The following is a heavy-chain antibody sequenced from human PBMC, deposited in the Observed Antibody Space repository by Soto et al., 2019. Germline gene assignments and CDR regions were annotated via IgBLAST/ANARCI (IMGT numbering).Heavy chain of an antibody. D-gene: IGHD6-6*01. V-gene: IGHV1-2*02. CDR1: GYTFTGYF. Sequence: ASVKVSCKASGYTFTGYFMHWVRQAPGQGIEWMGWINPNTGGANYAQKFQDRVTMTRDTSTNTAYLEMNRLRSDDTAVYYSAGSWSTISARPEYWGRGSLVTVSS. CDR2: INPNTGGA. J-gene: IGHJ4*02. CDR3: AGSWSTISARPEY.